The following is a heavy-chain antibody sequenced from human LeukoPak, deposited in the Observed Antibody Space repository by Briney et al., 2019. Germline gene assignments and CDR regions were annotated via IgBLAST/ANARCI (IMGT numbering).Heavy chain of an antibody. D-gene: IGHD6-19*01. Sequence: GGSLRLSCAASGFTFSSYAMHWVRQAPGKGLEWVAVISYDGSNKYYADSVKGRFTISRDNSKNTLYLQMNSLRAEGTAVYYCARGRWLAFDYWGQGTLVTVSS. CDR1: GFTFSSYA. V-gene: IGHV3-30-3*01. CDR2: ISYDGSNK. CDR3: ARGRWLAFDY. J-gene: IGHJ4*02.